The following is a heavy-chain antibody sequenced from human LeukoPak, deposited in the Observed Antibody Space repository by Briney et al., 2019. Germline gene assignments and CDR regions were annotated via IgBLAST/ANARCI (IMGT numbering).Heavy chain of an antibody. CDR3: AKEEYGSGSYDY. J-gene: IGHJ4*02. Sequence: PGGSLRLSCAASGFTFDDYAMHWVRQAPGKGLEWVSGISWNSGSIGYADSVKGRFTISRDNAKNSLYLQMNSLRAEDTALYYCAKEEYGSGSYDYWGQGTLVTVSS. V-gene: IGHV3-9*01. D-gene: IGHD3-10*01. CDR1: GFTFDDYA. CDR2: ISWNSGSI.